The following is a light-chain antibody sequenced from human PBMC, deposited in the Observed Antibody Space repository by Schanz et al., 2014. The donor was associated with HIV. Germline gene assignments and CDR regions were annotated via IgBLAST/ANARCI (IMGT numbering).Light chain of an antibody. J-gene: IGLJ3*02. CDR3: SSYAGSNNFWV. Sequence: QSALTQPPSASGSPGQSVNISCTGTSSDVGGYNYVSWYQQHPGKAPKIMIYEVSKRPSGVPDRFSGSKSGNTASLTVSGLQAEDEADYYCSSYAGSNNFWVFGGGTKLTVL. CDR2: EVS. V-gene: IGLV2-8*01. CDR1: SSDVGGYNY.